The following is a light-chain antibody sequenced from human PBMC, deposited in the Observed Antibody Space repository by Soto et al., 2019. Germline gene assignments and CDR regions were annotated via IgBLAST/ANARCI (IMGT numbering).Light chain of an antibody. CDR1: QSVSSTY. J-gene: IGKJ4*01. V-gene: IGKV3-20*01. CDR3: QQYAGSPLA. Sequence: EIVLTQSPGTLSLSPAERATLSCRAIQSVSSTYLAWYQQRPGQAPRLLIYGASSRATGIPDKVSGSGSGTDFTLTISGLEPEDFAVYYCQQYAGSPLAFGGRTKVEIK. CDR2: GAS.